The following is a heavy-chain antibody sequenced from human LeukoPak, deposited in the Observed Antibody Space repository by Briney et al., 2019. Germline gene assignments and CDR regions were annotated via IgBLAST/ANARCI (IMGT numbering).Heavy chain of an antibody. Sequence: GGSLRLSCSASGFTFRNFAISWVRQAPGKGLEWVSSIGGGDTHYADSVKGQFTISRDDSRSTVDLQVSSLRAEDTAVYYCAKDGQSFNSMYDYFDSWGQGTLVTVSS. D-gene: IGHD2-8*01. V-gene: IGHV3-23*01. CDR2: IGGGDT. CDR1: GFTFRNFA. J-gene: IGHJ4*02. CDR3: AKDGQSFNSMYDYFDS.